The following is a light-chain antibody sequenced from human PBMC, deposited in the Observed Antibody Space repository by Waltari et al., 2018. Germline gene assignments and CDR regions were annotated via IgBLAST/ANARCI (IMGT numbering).Light chain of an antibody. CDR3: SSYTNRMLV. J-gene: IGLJ2*01. CDR1: SSDIGDYYY. V-gene: IGLV2-14*03. CDR2: DVT. Sequence: QSALTPPPSASGSPGQSSTISCTGSSSDIGDYYYFSWYQQHPGEAPKLIIYDVTHRPSWISNRFSGSKSGSAASLTISGLQAEDEADYYCSSYTNRMLVCGGGTKLTVL.